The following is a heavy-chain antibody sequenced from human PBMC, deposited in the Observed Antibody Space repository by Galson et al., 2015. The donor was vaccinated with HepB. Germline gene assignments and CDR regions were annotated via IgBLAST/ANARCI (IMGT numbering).Heavy chain of an antibody. D-gene: IGHD6-19*01. V-gene: IGHV5-51*03. Sequence: QSGAEVKKPGESLKISCKGSAYSFTTYWIAWVRQMPGKGLEWMGIIYPGDSDTRYSPSFQGQVTISADKSISTAYLQWSSLKASDTAMYYCARLSPSGYSSGWCGGGNGMDVWGQGTPVTVSS. CDR3: ARLSPSGYSSGWCGGGNGMDV. CDR2: IYPGDSDT. CDR1: AYSFTTYW. J-gene: IGHJ6*02.